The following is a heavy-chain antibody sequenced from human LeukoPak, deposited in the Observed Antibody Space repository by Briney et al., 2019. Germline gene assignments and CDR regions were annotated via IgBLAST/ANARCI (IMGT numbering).Heavy chain of an antibody. D-gene: IGHD2-15*01. CDR1: GFTFSSYW. J-gene: IGHJ4*02. CDR3: ARAPTRTVVVAEDDY. V-gene: IGHV3-7*01. CDR2: IKQDGSEK. Sequence: PGGSLRLSCAASGFTFSSYWMSWVRQAPGKGLEWVANIKQDGSEKYYVDSVKGRFTISRDNAKNSLYLQMNSPRAEDTAVYYCARAPTRTVVVAEDDYWGQGTLVTVSS.